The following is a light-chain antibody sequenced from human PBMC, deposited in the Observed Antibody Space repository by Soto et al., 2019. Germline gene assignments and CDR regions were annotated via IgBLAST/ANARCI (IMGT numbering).Light chain of an antibody. Sequence: QSALTQPDSVSGSPGQSTTISCSGTISDVGGNNYVSWYQHHPGKAPKVIIYEVRKWPSGVSNRFSGSKSGNTASLTISGRQAEDEADYYCSSYTSSGTWVFGGGTQLTVL. V-gene: IGLV2-14*01. J-gene: IGLJ3*02. CDR3: SSYTSSGTWV. CDR2: EVR. CDR1: ISDVGGNNY.